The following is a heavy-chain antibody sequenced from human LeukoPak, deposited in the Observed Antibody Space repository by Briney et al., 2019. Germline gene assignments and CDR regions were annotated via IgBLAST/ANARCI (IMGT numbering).Heavy chain of an antibody. J-gene: IGHJ4*02. Sequence: PGGSLRLSCAASGFTFTTYWMSWVRQAPGKGLEWVANIQQDGTEKYYVDSVKGRFTISRDNAKNSLYLQMSSLRAEDTAVYYCARIKRIRYSSGWSLDYWGQGTLVTVSS. D-gene: IGHD6-19*01. CDR1: GFTFTTYW. CDR3: ARIKRIRYSSGWSLDY. CDR2: IQQDGTEK. V-gene: IGHV3-7*01.